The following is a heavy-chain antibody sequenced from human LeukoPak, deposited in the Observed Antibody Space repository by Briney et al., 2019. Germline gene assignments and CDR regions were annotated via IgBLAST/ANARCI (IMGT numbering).Heavy chain of an antibody. V-gene: IGHV3-11*05. D-gene: IGHD4-23*01. CDR2: ISSSSSYT. CDR3: ARDSDDYGGKGRAFDI. Sequence: GGSLRLSCAASGFSFSNAWLSWIRQAPGKGLEWVSYISSSSSYTNYADSVKGRFTISRDNAKNSLYLQMNSLRAEDTAVYYCARDSDDYGGKGRAFDIWGQGTMVTVSS. J-gene: IGHJ3*02. CDR1: GFSFSNAW.